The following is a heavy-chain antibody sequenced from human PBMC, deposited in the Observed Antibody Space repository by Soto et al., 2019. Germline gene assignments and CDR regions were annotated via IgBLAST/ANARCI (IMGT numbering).Heavy chain of an antibody. CDR3: ARDQKGGIAAAGINWFDP. CDR2: IIPILGIA. V-gene: IGHV1-69*04. Sequence: SVKVSCKASGGTFSSYTISWVRQAPGQGLEWMGRIIPILGIANYAQKFQGRVTITADKSTSTAYMELSSLRSEDTAVYYCARDQKGGIAAAGINWFDPWGQGTLVTVSS. CDR1: GGTFSSYT. D-gene: IGHD6-13*01. J-gene: IGHJ5*02.